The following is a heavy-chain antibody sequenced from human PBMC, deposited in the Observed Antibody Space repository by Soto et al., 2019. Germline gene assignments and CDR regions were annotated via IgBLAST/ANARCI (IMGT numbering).Heavy chain of an antibody. CDR3: ATGGAGSGPFTWELPDH. CDR1: LNTFTYRY. V-gene: IGHV1-45*02. Sequence: QMQLVQSGAEVKKTGSTLTVSCQALLNTFTYRYLHWVRQSPGQALEWMGWITPFSGDVHDAQKFPERVTITRDRSINTAQMRMSSMGSEDTAMYYCATGGAGSGPFTWELPDHWGQGTLVTVSS. D-gene: IGHD1-26*01. J-gene: IGHJ4*02. CDR2: ITPFSGDV.